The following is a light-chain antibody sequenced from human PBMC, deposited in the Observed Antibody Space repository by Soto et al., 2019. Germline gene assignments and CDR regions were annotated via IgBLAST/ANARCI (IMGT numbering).Light chain of an antibody. V-gene: IGLV2-14*01. Sequence: QSALTQPASVSGSPGQSITISCTGTSSDVGGYNYVSWYQQYPGKAPKLMIFDVSIRPSGVSNRFSGSKSGNTASPTISGLQAEDEADYHCSSYATSSTLVFGGGTKLTVL. CDR1: SSDVGGYNY. CDR2: DVS. CDR3: SSYATSSTLV. J-gene: IGLJ2*01.